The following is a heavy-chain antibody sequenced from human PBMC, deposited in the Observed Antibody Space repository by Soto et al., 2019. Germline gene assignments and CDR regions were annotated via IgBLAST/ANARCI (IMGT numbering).Heavy chain of an antibody. J-gene: IGHJ6*02. CDR2: ISSSGSTI. D-gene: IGHD6-13*01. V-gene: IGHV3-48*03. Sequence: PGGSLRLSCAASGFTFSSYEMNWVRQAPGKGLEWVSYISSSGSTIYYADSVKGRFTISRDNAKNSLYLQMNSLRAEDTAVYYCARLGVYSSSWYPHYYYYYGMDVWGQGTTVTVSS. CDR3: ARLGVYSSSWYPHYYYYYGMDV. CDR1: GFTFSSYE.